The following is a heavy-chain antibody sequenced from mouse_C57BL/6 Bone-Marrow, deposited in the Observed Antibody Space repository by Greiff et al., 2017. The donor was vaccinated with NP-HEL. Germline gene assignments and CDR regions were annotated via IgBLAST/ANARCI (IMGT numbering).Heavy chain of an antibody. CDR3: ARRCYSSSWRYFDV. CDR2: IYPRSGNT. D-gene: IGHD1-1*01. J-gene: IGHJ1*03. Sequence: QVQLQQSGAELARPGASVKLSCKASGYTFTSYGISWVKQRTGQGLEWIGEIYPRSGNTYYNEKFKGKATLTADKSSSTAYMELRSLTSEDTAVYFCARRCYSSSWRYFDVWGTGTTVTVSS. V-gene: IGHV1-81*01. CDR1: GYTFTSYG.